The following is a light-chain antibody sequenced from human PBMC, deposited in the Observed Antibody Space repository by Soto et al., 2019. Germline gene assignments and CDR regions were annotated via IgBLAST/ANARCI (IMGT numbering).Light chain of an antibody. CDR2: DVS. J-gene: IGLJ1*01. V-gene: IGLV2-14*01. CDR1: STEVGGYNY. CDR3: RSYPRSSTRYV. Sequence: QSVLTQPASVSGSPGQSITISCTGTSTEVGGYNYVSWYQQHPGKAPNLIIYDVSNRPSGLSNRFSGSKSGNTASLTISALQAEDESHYYRRSYPRSSTRYVFRTGTKVTV.